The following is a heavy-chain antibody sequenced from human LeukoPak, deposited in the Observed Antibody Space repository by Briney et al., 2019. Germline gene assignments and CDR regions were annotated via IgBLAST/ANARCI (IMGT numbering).Heavy chain of an antibody. CDR3: ATTRVQFGTIRDDAFDF. J-gene: IGHJ3*01. CDR2: VNTYSGNP. CDR1: RCSSTSYA. V-gene: IGHV7-4-1*02. D-gene: IGHD5-12*01. Sequence: ASVKVSCKASRCSSTSYAINWVRQAPGQGLEWMGWVNTYSGNPTFAQGFTGRFVFSWDTSVSTAYLQISSLEAEDTAVYYCATTRVQFGTIRDDAFDFWGQGTLISVSS.